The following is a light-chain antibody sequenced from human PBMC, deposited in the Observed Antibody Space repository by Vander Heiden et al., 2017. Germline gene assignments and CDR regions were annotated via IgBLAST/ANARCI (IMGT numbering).Light chain of an antibody. Sequence: EIVLTQSPGTLSLSPGERATLSCRASQSVSSSFLAWYQQKPGQAPRLLIYGASTRIAGVPDRFSGSGSGTDFTLTITRLEPEDFALYYCQQYCTTWTFGPGTKVEIK. CDR2: GAS. J-gene: IGKJ1*01. CDR3: QQYCTTWT. CDR1: QSVSSSF. V-gene: IGKV3-20*01.